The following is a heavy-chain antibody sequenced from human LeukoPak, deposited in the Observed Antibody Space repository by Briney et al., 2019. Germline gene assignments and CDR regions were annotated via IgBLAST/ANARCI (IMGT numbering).Heavy chain of an antibody. CDR2: IYYSGST. CDR3: ARRRAPLNDYGGNSFAFDI. D-gene: IGHD4-23*01. Sequence: PSETLSLTCTVSGGSISSYYWSWIRQPPGKGLEWIGYIYYSGSTNYNPSLKSRVTISVDTSKNQFSLKLSSVTAADTAVYYCARRRAPLNDYGGNSFAFDIWGQGTMVTVSS. J-gene: IGHJ3*02. V-gene: IGHV4-59*08. CDR1: GGSISSYY.